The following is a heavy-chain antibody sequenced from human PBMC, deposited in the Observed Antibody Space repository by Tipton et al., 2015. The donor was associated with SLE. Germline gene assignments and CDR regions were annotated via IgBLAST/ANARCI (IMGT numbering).Heavy chain of an antibody. CDR1: GFTFSSFG. V-gene: IGHV3-30*18. D-gene: IGHD5-12*01. Sequence: SLRLSCAASGFTFSSFGMHWVRQAPGKGLEWVAVIFYDGSGRYYADSVKGRFTISRDNSKNTLYLQMNSLRAEDTAVYYCAKDMVATILGPFDYWGQGTLVTVSS. CDR2: IFYDGSGR. CDR3: AKDMVATILGPFDY. J-gene: IGHJ4*02.